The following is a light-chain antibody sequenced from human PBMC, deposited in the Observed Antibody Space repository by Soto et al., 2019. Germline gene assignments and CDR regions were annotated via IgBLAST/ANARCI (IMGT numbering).Light chain of an antibody. V-gene: IGKV3-20*01. CDR3: QQYGRSPLT. CDR2: GAS. CDR1: QSVSSSY. Sequence: EIVVTQSPGTLSLSPGERATLSCRASQSVSSSYLAWYQQKPGQAPRLLIYGASSRATGIPDRFSGSGSATDFTLTISRLEPEDSAVYYCQQYGRSPLTFGGGTKVEI. J-gene: IGKJ4*01.